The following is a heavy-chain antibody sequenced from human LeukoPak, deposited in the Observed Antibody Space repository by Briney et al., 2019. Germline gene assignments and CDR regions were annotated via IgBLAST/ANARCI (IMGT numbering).Heavy chain of an antibody. D-gene: IGHD2-21*02. Sequence: SQTLSLTCAVSGGSISSGGHSWSWIRQPPGKGLEWIGYIYHSGSTYYNPSLKSRVTISVDTSKNQFSLKLSSVTAADTAVYYCARGPYVVVTADDAFDIWGQGTMVTVSS. J-gene: IGHJ3*02. V-gene: IGHV4-30-2*05. CDR2: IYHSGST. CDR1: GGSISSGGHS. CDR3: ARGPYVVVTADDAFDI.